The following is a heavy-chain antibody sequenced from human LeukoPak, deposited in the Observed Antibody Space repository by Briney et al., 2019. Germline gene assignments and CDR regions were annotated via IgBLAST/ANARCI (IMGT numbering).Heavy chain of an antibody. J-gene: IGHJ4*02. CDR2: ISESSSFI. Sequence: GGSLRLSCAASGFTFRNYNMNWVRQAPGKGLEWVSSISESSSFIQYADSLKGRCTISRDNGKKSLYLEINSLRADDTAVYYCARDPGSSAFDLWGRGALVTVSS. V-gene: IGHV3-21*01. CDR1: GFTFRNYN. CDR3: ARDPGSSAFDL. D-gene: IGHD1-14*01.